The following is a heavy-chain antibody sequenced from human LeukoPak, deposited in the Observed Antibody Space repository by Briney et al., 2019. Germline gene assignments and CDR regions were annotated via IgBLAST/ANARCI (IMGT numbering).Heavy chain of an antibody. CDR3: ARGNYDILTGYYSNWFDP. V-gene: IGHV1-46*01. CDR2: ISPNGGST. CDR1: GYTFTSNY. Sequence: ASVKVSCKAFGYTFTSNYMHWVRQAPGQGPEWMGVISPNGGSTTYAQKFQGRVTMTRDTSISTAYMELSSLRSEDTAVYYCARGNYDILTGYYSNWFDPWGQGTLVTVSS. J-gene: IGHJ5*02. D-gene: IGHD3-9*01.